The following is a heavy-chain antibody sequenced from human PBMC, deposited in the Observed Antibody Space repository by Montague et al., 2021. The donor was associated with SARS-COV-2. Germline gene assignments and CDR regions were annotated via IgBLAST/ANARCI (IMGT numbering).Heavy chain of an antibody. J-gene: IGHJ6*02. CDR2: IYYTGNT. V-gene: IGHV4-4*02. CDR1: DGSISSPNW. Sequence: SETLSLTCAVSDGSISSPNWWNWVRQPPGKGLEWIGEIYYTGNTNYNPSLKSRVTIFIDKSKNHFSPQLSSVTAADTAVYYCARGGTYHYGMDVWGQGTTVAVSS. D-gene: IGHD3-16*01. CDR3: ARGGTYHYGMDV.